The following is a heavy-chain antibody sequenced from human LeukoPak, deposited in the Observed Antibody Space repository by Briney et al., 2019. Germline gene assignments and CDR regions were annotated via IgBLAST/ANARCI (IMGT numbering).Heavy chain of an antibody. D-gene: IGHD6-19*01. Sequence: GSLRLSCAASGFTVSSNYMSWVRQPPGKGLERIGEINHSGSTNYNPSLKSRVTISLDTSKNQFSLRLSSVTAADTAVYYCARDYVGVAGTFDYWGQGTLVTVSS. V-gene: IGHV4-34*01. CDR3: ARDYVGVAGTFDY. CDR1: GFTVSSNY. CDR2: INHSGST. J-gene: IGHJ4*02.